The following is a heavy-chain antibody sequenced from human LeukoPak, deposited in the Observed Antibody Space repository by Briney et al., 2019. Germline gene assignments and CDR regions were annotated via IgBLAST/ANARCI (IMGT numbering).Heavy chain of an antibody. Sequence: SETLSLTCAVYGGSFSGYYWSWIRQPPGKGLEWIGEINHSGSTNYNPSLKSRVTISVDMSKNQFSLKLSSVTAADTAVYYCARTSIYYDSSGYRPWGQGTLVTVSS. CDR1: GGSFSGYY. CDR2: INHSGST. V-gene: IGHV4-34*01. D-gene: IGHD3-22*01. CDR3: ARTSIYYDSSGYRP. J-gene: IGHJ5*02.